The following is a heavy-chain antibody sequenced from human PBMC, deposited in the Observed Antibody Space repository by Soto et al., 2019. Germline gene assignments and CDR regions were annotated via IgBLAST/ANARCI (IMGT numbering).Heavy chain of an antibody. CDR2: IYWSGDE. CDR1: GFSLSTSGVG. CDR3: ARGLAALPVFAFDI. J-gene: IGHJ3*02. V-gene: IGHV2-5*01. Sequence: QSTLKESGPTLVKPTQPLTLTCSFSGFSLSTSGVGVGWIRQPPGKALEWLAHIYWSGDEHYRPSLKSRLSITKDTAKNQVVLTMTNMDPVDTATYYCARGLAALPVFAFDIWGQGTMVTVSS. D-gene: IGHD6-6*01.